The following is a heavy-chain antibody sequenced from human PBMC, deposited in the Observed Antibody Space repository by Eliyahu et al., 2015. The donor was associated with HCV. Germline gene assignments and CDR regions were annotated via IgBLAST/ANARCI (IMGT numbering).Heavy chain of an antibody. V-gene: IGHV4-59*01. Sequence: QVQLQESGPGLVKPSETLSLTCIVSGGSIXTYCWGWIRQPPGKGLEWIGYIHYSGSTNHNPXLKSRVTMSIDTSKNQFSLKLSSVTAADTAVYYCASGGGGIAVAGTGGWFDPWGQGTLVTVSS. CDR1: GGSIXTYC. J-gene: IGHJ5*02. CDR2: IHYSGST. CDR3: ASGGGGIAVAGTGGWFDP. D-gene: IGHD6-19*01.